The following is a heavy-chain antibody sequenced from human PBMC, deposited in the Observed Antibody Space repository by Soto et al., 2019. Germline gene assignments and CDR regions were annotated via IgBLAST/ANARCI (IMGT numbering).Heavy chain of an antibody. Sequence: EVQLVESGGGLVQPGGSLRLSCAASGFTFSSYSMNWVRQAPGKGLEWVSYISSSSTIYYADSVKGRFTISRDNAKNSLYLQMNSLRAEDTAVYYCAREADILNWFDPWGQGTLVTVSS. CDR1: GFTFSSYS. V-gene: IGHV3-48*01. D-gene: IGHD3-9*01. CDR3: AREADILNWFDP. CDR2: ISSSSTI. J-gene: IGHJ5*02.